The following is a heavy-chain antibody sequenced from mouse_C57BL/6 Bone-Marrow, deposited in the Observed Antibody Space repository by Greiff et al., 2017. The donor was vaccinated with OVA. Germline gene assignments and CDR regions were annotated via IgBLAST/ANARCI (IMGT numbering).Heavy chain of an antibody. CDR1: GYAFSSSW. V-gene: IGHV1-82*01. D-gene: IGHD2-3*01. CDR2: LYPGDGDT. CDR3: ARHEDGYYASYFDY. J-gene: IGHJ2*01. Sequence: QVQLQQSGPELVKPGASVKISCKASGYAFSSSWMNWVKQRPGKGLEWIGRLYPGDGDTNYNGKFKGKATLTADKSSSTAYMQNSSLTSEDSAVYCCARHEDGYYASYFDYWGQGTTLTVSS.